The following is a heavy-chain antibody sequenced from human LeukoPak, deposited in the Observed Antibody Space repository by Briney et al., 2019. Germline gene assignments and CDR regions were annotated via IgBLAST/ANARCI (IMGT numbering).Heavy chain of an antibody. Sequence: SCTASGYTFNSYTMHWVRQAPGKGLEWVAVMSSDGNKKFYAEYVKGRFTISRDNSENTLYLEMNSLRGEDTAVYYCARGDYDLSGSYHYGMDVWGQGTTVTVSS. CDR2: MSSDGNKK. V-gene: IGHV3-30-3*01. D-gene: IGHD3-10*01. J-gene: IGHJ6*02. CDR1: GYTFNSYT. CDR3: ARGDYDLSGSYHYGMDV.